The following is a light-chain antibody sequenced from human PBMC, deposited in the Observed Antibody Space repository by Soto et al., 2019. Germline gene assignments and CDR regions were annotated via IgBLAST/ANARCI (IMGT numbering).Light chain of an antibody. Sequence: QSALTQPPSASGSPGQSVTISCTGTSSDVGGYNFVSWYQQHPDKVPKVMIYEVTKRPSGVPDRFSGSKSGNTASLTISWLQAEDEAHYYCSSYAGSDTFVFGTGTKVTVL. V-gene: IGLV2-8*01. CDR3: SSYAGSDTFV. CDR2: EVT. CDR1: SSDVGGYNF. J-gene: IGLJ1*01.